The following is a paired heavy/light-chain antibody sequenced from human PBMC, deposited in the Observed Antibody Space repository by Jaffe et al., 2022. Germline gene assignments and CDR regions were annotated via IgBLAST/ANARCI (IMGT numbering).Heavy chain of an antibody. J-gene: IGHJ3*02. CDR2: IYSGGST. CDR1: GFTVSSNY. D-gene: IGHD2-2*01. Sequence: EVQLVESGGGLVQPGGSLRLSCAASGFTVSSNYMSWVRQAPGKGLEWVSVIYSGGSTYYADSVKGRFTISRHNSKNTLYLQMNSLRAEDTAVYYCAVTRFYCSSTSCSGSGAFDIWGQGTMVTVSS. V-gene: IGHV3-53*04. CDR3: AVTRFYCSSTSCSGSGAFDI.
Light chain of an antibody. J-gene: IGLJ1*01. CDR1: ALPKQY. CDR3: QSADSSGILEV. Sequence: SYELTQPPSVSVSPGQTARITCSGDALPKQYAYWYQQKPGQAPVLVIYKDSERPSGIPERFSGSSSGTTVTLTISGVQAEDEADYYCQSADSSGILEVFGTGTKVTVL. CDR2: KDS. V-gene: IGLV3-25*03.